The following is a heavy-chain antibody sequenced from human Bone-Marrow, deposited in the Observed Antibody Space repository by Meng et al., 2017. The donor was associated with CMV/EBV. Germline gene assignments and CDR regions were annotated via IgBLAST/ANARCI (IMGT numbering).Heavy chain of an antibody. CDR2: MNPNSGNT. CDR3: ARGGAIVVVPAAIHGMDV. CDR1: GYTFTSYD. J-gene: IGHJ6*02. D-gene: IGHD2-2*02. Sequence: ASVKVSCKASGYTFTSYDINWVRQATGQGLEWMGWMNPNSGNTGYAQKFQGRVTMTRNTSISTAYMELSSLRSEDTAVYYCARGGAIVVVPAAIHGMDVWGQGTTVTVSS. V-gene: IGHV1-8*01.